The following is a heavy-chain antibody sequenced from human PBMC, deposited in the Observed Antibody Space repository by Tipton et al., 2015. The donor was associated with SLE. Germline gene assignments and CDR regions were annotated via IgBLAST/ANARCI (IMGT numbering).Heavy chain of an antibody. J-gene: IGHJ2*01. CDR3: ARDTYELWSGDNWYFDL. CDR2: IYTDGST. V-gene: IGHV3-66*02. Sequence: SLRLSCEASGFTVSSNYMSWVRQAPGKGLEWVSVIYTDGSTHSADSVKGRFTISRDISKNTLYLQMSSLRPDDTAVYFCARDTYELWSGDNWYFDLWGRGTLVTVSS. D-gene: IGHD3-3*01. CDR1: GFTVSSNY.